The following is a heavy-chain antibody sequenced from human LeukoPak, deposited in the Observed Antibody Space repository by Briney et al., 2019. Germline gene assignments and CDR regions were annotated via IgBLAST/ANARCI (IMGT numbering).Heavy chain of an antibody. V-gene: IGHV3-7*01. CDR2: IKQAGSGY. D-gene: IGHD2-8*02. CDR3: ARGYCAGTACYVGGMDV. CDR1: GFSLSPYS. J-gene: IGHJ6*02. Sequence: GGSLRLSCAASGFSLSPYSMSWVRQAPGKGLEWVATIKQAGSGYYYVDSVQGRFTISRDDAEDSVSLQMNSLRAEDTAVYYCARGYCAGTACYVGGMDVWGQGTTVTVAS.